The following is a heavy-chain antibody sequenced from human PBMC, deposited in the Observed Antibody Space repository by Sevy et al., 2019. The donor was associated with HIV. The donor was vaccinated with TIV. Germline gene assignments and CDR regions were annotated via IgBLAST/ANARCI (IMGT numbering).Heavy chain of an antibody. D-gene: IGHD3-10*01. Sequence: GGSLRLSCAASGFTFSSYGMHWVRQAPGKGLEWVAVISYDGSNKYYADSVKGRFTISRDNSKNTLYLKMNSLRAEATAVYYCAKGLLWFGEFRNYYYYYGMDVWGQGTTVTVSS. J-gene: IGHJ6*02. CDR1: GFTFSSYG. CDR2: ISYDGSNK. CDR3: AKGLLWFGEFRNYYYYYGMDV. V-gene: IGHV3-30*18.